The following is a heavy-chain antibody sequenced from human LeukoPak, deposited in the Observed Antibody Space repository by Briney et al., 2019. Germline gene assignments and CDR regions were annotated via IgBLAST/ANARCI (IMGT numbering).Heavy chain of an antibody. CDR1: GGSFSGYY. CDR2: INHSGST. CDR3: ASKVYGYCSSTSCYG. Sequence: SETLSLTCAVYGGSFSGYYWSWIRQPPGKGLEWIGEINHSGSTNYNPSLKSRVTISVDTSKNQFSLKLSSVTAADTAVYYCASKVYGYCSSTSCYGWGQGTLVTVSS. V-gene: IGHV4-34*01. D-gene: IGHD2-2*01. J-gene: IGHJ4*02.